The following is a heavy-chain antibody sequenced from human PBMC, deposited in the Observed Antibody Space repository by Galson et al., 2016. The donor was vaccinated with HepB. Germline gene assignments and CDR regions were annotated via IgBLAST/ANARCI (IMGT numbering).Heavy chain of an antibody. CDR3: ARDYGMESGMDV. CDR1: GVTVSSNY. J-gene: IGHJ6*02. CDR2: IFSGGYT. D-gene: IGHD1-1*01. Sequence: SLRLSCAASGVTVSSNYMTWIRQAPGRGLEWVSVIFSGGYTYYSDSVKGRFSISRDNSKNTLYLQMNSLRGEDTGVYYCARDYGMESGMDVWGQGTTVTVSS. V-gene: IGHV3-53*01.